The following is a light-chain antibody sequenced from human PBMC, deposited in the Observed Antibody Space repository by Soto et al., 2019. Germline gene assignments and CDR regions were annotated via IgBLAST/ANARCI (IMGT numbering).Light chain of an antibody. V-gene: IGKV3-20*01. CDR2: GAS. Sequence: EIVLTQSPGTLSLSPGEIATLSCRASQSVSSSYLAWYQQKPGQAPRLLIYGASSRATGIPDRFSGSGSGTDFTLTISILEPEDFAVYYCQQYGSSPRTFGQGTKVEIK. CDR3: QQYGSSPRT. J-gene: IGKJ1*01. CDR1: QSVSSSY.